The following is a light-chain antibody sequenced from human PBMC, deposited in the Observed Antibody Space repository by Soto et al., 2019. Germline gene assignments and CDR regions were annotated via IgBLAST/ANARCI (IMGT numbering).Light chain of an antibody. CDR3: QHYGHPRCT. V-gene: IGKV3-20*01. J-gene: IGKJ1*01. CDR2: SIF. Sequence: EMVLTQSPGTLSLSPGERATLHCRASQIGNTNYLAWYQQRPGQPPRLLIYSIFTRANGTPDRFSGSGSGTDFTLTTSRQAPEDSALYYCQHYGHPRCTFRPGTMVEIK. CDR1: QIGNTNY.